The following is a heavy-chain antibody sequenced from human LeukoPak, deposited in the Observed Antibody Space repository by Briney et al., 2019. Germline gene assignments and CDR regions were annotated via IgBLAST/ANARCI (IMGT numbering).Heavy chain of an antibody. Sequence: ASVKVSCQASGYTFTGYYMHWVRQAPGQGLEWMGWINPNSGGTNYAQKFQGRVTMTRDTSISTAYMELSRLRSDDTAVYYCARESANYYGSGSYYSLWGQGTLVTVSS. CDR1: GYTFTGYY. D-gene: IGHD3-10*01. J-gene: IGHJ4*02. V-gene: IGHV1-2*02. CDR3: ARESANYYGSGSYYSL. CDR2: INPNSGGT.